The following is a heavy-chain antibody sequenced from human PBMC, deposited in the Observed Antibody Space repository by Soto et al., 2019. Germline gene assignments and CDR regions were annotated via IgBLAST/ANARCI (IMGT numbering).Heavy chain of an antibody. CDR3: ARDKDWSFDY. D-gene: IGHD3-9*01. V-gene: IGHV3-48*01. Sequence: GGSLRLSCAASGFTFSTSSMNWVRQAPGKGLEWVSYITSSRSNILYADSVKGRFTISRDNAKNSLYLQMNSLRAEDTAVYYCARDKDWSFDYWGQGTLVTVSS. CDR1: GFTFSTSS. CDR2: ITSSRSNI. J-gene: IGHJ4*02.